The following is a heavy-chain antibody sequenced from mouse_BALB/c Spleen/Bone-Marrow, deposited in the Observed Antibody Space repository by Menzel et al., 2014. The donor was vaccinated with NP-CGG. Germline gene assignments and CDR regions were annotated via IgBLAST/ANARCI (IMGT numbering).Heavy chain of an antibody. CDR1: GFNIKDTY. Sequence: VQLKQSGAELVKPGASVKLSCTASGFNIKDTYMHWVKQRPEQGLEWIGRIDPANGNTKYDPKSQGKATITADTSSNTAYLQLSSLTSEDTAVYYCALYYDYDVGYWGQGTTLTVSS. J-gene: IGHJ2*01. V-gene: IGHV14-3*02. D-gene: IGHD2-4*01. CDR3: ALYYDYDVGY. CDR2: IDPANGNT.